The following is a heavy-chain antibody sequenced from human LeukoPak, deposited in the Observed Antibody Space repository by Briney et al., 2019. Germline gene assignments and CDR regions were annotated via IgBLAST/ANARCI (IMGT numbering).Heavy chain of an antibody. D-gene: IGHD2-2*01. V-gene: IGHV5-51*01. CDR3: TRVGGTVVVPAAIDY. J-gene: IGHJ4*02. Sequence: GESLKISCKASGYSLTSNWIAWVRQTPGKGLEWMGIIYPGDSDTRYRPSFQGQVTISADKSISTAWLQWSSLKASDTAMYYCTRVGGTVVVPAAIDYWGQGTLVTVSS. CDR2: IYPGDSDT. CDR1: GYSLTSNW.